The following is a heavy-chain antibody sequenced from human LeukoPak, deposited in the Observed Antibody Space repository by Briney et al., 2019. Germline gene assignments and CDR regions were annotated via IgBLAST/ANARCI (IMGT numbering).Heavy chain of an antibody. CDR1: GGSISSYY. CDR3: ARGVGATHYFDY. Sequence: SGTLSLTCTVSGGSISSYYWSWIRQPPGKGLEWIGYIYYSGSTNYNPSLKSRVTISVDTSKNQFSLKLSSVTAADTAVYYCARGVGATHYFDYWGQGTLVTVSS. CDR2: IYYSGST. V-gene: IGHV4-59*01. D-gene: IGHD1-26*01. J-gene: IGHJ4*02.